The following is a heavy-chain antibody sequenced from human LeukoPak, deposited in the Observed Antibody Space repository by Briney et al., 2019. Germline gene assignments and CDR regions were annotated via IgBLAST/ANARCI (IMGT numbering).Heavy chain of an antibody. D-gene: IGHD3-3*01. CDR1: GGSISSYY. CDR3: ARSLYDFWSGYYPTWFDP. Sequence: SETLSLTCTVSGGSISSYYWSWIRQPAGKGLEWIGRIYTSGSTNYNPSLKSRVTISVDTSKNQFSLKLSSVTAADTAVYYCARSLYDFWSGYYPTWFDPWGQGTLVTVSS. CDR2: IYTSGST. V-gene: IGHV4-4*07. J-gene: IGHJ5*02.